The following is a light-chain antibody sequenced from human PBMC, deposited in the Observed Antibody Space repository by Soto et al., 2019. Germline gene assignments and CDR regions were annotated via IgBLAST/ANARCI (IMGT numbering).Light chain of an antibody. J-gene: IGKJ5*01. CDR2: DAS. V-gene: IGKV3-11*01. CDR3: QQLSNWPPRIT. CDR1: QSVSSY. Sequence: EIVLTQSPATLSLSPGERATLSCRASQSVSSYLAWYQQKPGQALRLLIYDASNRATGIPARFSGSGSGTDFSLTISSLEPEDFAVYYCQQLSNWPPRITFGQGTRLEIK.